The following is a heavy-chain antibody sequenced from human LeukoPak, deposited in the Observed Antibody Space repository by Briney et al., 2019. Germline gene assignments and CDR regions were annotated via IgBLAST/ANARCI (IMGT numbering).Heavy chain of an antibody. Sequence: ASVKVSCKASGYTFTSYDISWVRQAPGQGLEWMGRIIPIFGTANYAQKFQGRVTITTDESTSTAYMELSSLRSEDTAVYYCARSSGSDDAFDIWGQGTMVTVSS. CDR2: IIPIFGTA. V-gene: IGHV1-69*05. CDR1: GYTFTSYD. J-gene: IGHJ3*02. CDR3: ARSSGSDDAFDI. D-gene: IGHD3-22*01.